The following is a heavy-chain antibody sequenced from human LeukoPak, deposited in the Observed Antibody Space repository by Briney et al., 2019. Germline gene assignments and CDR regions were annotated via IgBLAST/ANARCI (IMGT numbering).Heavy chain of an antibody. CDR1: GYTFTSYD. CDR2: MNPNSGNT. CDR3: ARGDSSSWYVDV. Sequence: ASVKVSCKASGYTFTSYDIIWVRQATGQGLEWMGWMNPNSGNTGYAQKFQGRVTMTRNTSISTAYMELSSLRSEDTAVYYCARGDSSSWYVDVWGQGTTVTVSS. D-gene: IGHD6-13*01. V-gene: IGHV1-8*01. J-gene: IGHJ6*02.